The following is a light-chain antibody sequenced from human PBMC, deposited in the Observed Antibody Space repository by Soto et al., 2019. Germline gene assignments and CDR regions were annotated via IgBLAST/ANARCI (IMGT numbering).Light chain of an antibody. CDR3: QHSYSTPLT. Sequence: DIQMTQSPSSLSAFVGDRVTITCRASQSISRYLNWYQQKPGKAPKLLIYGASSFQSGVPSRFSGSGSGTDFTLTISSLQPEDFATYYCQHSYSTPLTFGGGTKVEIK. J-gene: IGKJ4*01. V-gene: IGKV1-39*01. CDR2: GAS. CDR1: QSISRY.